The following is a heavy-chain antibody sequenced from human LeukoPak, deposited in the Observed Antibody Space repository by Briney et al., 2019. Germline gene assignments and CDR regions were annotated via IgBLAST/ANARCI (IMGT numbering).Heavy chain of an antibody. CDR3: ARGVTTVVTQGAFDI. CDR2: IIPIIGTA. J-gene: IGHJ3*02. CDR1: GGTFSSYA. V-gene: IGHV1-69*13. D-gene: IGHD4-23*01. Sequence: GASVKVSCKASGGTFSSYAISWVRQAPGQGLEWMGGIIPIIGTANYAQKFQGRVTITADESTSTAYMELSSLRSEDTAVYYCARGVTTVVTQGAFDIWGQGTMVTVSS.